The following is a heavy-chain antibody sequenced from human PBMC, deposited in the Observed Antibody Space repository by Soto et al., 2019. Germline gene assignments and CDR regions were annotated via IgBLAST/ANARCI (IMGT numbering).Heavy chain of an antibody. V-gene: IGHV3-23*01. J-gene: IGHJ6*03. CDR3: AKVGPNVLRFLEWLSLPYYYYMDV. CDR2: ISGSGGST. CDR1: GFTFSSYA. D-gene: IGHD3-3*01. Sequence: GGSLRLSCAASGFTFSSYAMSWVRQAPGKGLEWVSAISGSGGSTYYADSVKGRFTISRDNSKNTLLLQMNSLRAEDTAVYYCAKVGPNVLRFLEWLSLPYYYYMDVWGKGTTVTVSS.